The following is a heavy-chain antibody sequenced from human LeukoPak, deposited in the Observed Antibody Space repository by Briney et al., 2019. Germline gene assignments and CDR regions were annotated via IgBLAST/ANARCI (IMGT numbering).Heavy chain of an antibody. V-gene: IGHV1-2*02. Sequence: ASVKVSCKASGYSFTGHYIHWVRQAPGQGLEWMGWINPNNGGTNFAQKFQGRVTMTRDTSISTAYVELSRLRSDDTAIYYCAKDQNTGYANNWFDPWGQGTLVTVSS. J-gene: IGHJ5*02. D-gene: IGHD5-12*01. CDR1: GYSFTGHY. CDR3: AKDQNTGYANNWFDP. CDR2: INPNNGGT.